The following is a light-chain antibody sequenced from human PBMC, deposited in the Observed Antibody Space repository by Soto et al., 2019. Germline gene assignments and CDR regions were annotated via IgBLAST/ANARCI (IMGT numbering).Light chain of an antibody. J-gene: IGLJ1*01. CDR2: EVT. CDR1: GSDVGSSKY. Sequence: QSALTQPPSASGSPGQSVTISCTGTGSDVGSSKYVSWFQQHPGKAPKLMIYEVTKRPSGVPDRFSGSKSGNTASLTVSGLQAEDEADYYCSSYAGSNNYVFGTGTKVTVL. V-gene: IGLV2-8*01. CDR3: SSYAGSNNYV.